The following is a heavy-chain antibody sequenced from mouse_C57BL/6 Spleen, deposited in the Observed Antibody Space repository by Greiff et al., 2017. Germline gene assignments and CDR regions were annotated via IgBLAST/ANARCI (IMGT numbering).Heavy chain of an antibody. V-gene: IGHV5-17*01. CDR2: ISSGSSTI. Sequence: EVMLVESGGGLVKPGGSLKLSCAASGFTFSDYGMHWVRQAPEKGLEWVAYISSGSSTIYYADTVKGRFTISRDNAKNTLFLQMTSLRSEDTAMYYYARQVTTVGADYFEYWGQGSTLAVSS. J-gene: IGHJ2*01. CDR1: GFTFSDYG. CDR3: ARQVTTVGADYFEY. D-gene: IGHD1-1*01.